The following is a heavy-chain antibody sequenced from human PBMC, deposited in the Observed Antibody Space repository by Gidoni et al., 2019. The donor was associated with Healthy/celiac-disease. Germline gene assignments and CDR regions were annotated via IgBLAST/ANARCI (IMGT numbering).Heavy chain of an antibody. CDR1: GFTVSSNY. V-gene: IGHV3-66*02. CDR3: ASSSSSWYYFDY. J-gene: IGHJ4*02. Sequence: EVQPVESGGGLVQPGGSLRLSCAASGFTVSSNYMSWVRQAPGKGLEWVSVIYSGGSTYYADSVKGRFTISRDNSKNTLYLQMNSLRAEDTAVYYCASSSSSWYYFDYWGQGTLVTVSS. CDR2: IYSGGST. D-gene: IGHD6-13*01.